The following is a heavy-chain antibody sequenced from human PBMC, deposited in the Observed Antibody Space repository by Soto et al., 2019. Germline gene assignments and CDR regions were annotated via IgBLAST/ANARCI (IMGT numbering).Heavy chain of an antibody. CDR1: GDTFTSNG. Sequence: ASVKVSCKASGDTFTSNGISWVRQAPGQGLEWMGWISAYNGNTNYAQKLQGRVTMTTDTSTSTACMELRSLRSDDTAVYYCARDPDYDILTGYYIYYYGMDVWGQGTTVTVSS. V-gene: IGHV1-18*01. CDR2: ISAYNGNT. D-gene: IGHD3-9*01. CDR3: ARDPDYDILTGYYIYYYGMDV. J-gene: IGHJ6*02.